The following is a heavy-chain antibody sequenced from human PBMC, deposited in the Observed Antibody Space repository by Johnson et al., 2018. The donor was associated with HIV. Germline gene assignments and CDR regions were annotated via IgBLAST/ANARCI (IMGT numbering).Heavy chain of an antibody. CDR3: ARDSTPWGGDHVGYAFDI. CDR1: GFTVSSNY. J-gene: IGHJ3*02. CDR2: SGSGGST. Sequence: VQLVESGGGLIQPGGSLRLSCAASGFTVSSNYMSWVRQAPGKGLEWVSSISGSGGSTYYADSVKGRFTISRDNSKNTLDLQMNSLRVEDTAVYYCARDSTPWGGDHVGYAFDIWGRGTMVTVSS. V-gene: IGHV3-53*01. D-gene: IGHD4-17*01.